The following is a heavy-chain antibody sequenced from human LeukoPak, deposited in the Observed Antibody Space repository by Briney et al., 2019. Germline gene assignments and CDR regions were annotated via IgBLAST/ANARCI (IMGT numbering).Heavy chain of an antibody. J-gene: IGHJ3*02. Sequence: SETLSLTCTVSGGSISSGAYCWSWLRQPPGKGLEWIGYIYYSGSTYYNPSLKSRVTISVDTSKNQFSLKLSSVTAADTAVYYCARVVVVVAADGDAFGIWGQGTMVTVSS. V-gene: IGHV4-30-4*01. D-gene: IGHD2-15*01. CDR1: GGSISSGAYC. CDR3: ARVVVVVAADGDAFGI. CDR2: IYYSGST.